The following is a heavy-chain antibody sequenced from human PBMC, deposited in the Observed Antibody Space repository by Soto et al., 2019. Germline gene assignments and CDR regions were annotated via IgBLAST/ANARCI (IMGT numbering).Heavy chain of an antibody. CDR3: AAGCCGHDPSYFDY. Sequence: PGGSLRLSCVASGFTFSNFEMSWVRQAPGKGLEWVSSIRSTGTNIFYADSVKGRFTISRDNAKNSLYLHMNSLRAEDTALYYCAAGCCGHDPSYFDYWGQGTLVTAPQ. V-gene: IGHV3-48*03. D-gene: IGHD5-12*01. CDR2: IRSTGTNI. J-gene: IGHJ4*02. CDR1: GFTFSNFE.